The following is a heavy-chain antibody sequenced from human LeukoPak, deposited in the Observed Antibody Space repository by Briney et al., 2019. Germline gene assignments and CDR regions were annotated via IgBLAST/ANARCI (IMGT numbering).Heavy chain of an antibody. CDR3: ARDRGSYLALYDY. Sequence: PGGSLRLSCAASEFSVGSNYMTWVRQAPGKGLEWVSLIYSGGSTYYADSVKGRFTISRDNSKNTLYLQMNSLRAEDTAVYYCARDRGSYLALYDYWGQGTLVTVSS. J-gene: IGHJ4*02. D-gene: IGHD1-26*01. CDR1: EFSVGSNY. V-gene: IGHV3-66*01. CDR2: IYSGGST.